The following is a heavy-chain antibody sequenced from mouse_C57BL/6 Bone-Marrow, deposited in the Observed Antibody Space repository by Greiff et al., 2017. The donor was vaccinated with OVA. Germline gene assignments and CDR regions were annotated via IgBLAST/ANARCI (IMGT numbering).Heavy chain of an antibody. Sequence: QVQLKESGAELVRPGASVTLSCKASGYTFTDYEMHWVKQTPVHGLEWIGAIDPETGGTAYNQKFKGKAILTADKSSSTAYMALRSLTSADSAVYYCSTYWYFDVWGTGTTVTVSS. V-gene: IGHV1-15*01. CDR2: IDPETGGT. CDR3: STYWYFDV. J-gene: IGHJ1*03. CDR1: GYTFTDYE.